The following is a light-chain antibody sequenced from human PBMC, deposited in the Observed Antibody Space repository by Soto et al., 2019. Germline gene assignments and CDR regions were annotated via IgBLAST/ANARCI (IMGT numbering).Light chain of an antibody. J-gene: IGLJ2*01. CDR2: EAN. CDR3: YSFAGGATFV. Sequence: QSALTQPASVSGSPGQSITISCTGTSNDIGGYNLVSWYQQHPGKAPKLIIYEANKRPSGVSDRFSGSRSGTTASLTISAPQAEDEADYSCYSFAGGATFVFGGGTKLTVL. V-gene: IGLV2-23*02. CDR1: SNDIGGYNL.